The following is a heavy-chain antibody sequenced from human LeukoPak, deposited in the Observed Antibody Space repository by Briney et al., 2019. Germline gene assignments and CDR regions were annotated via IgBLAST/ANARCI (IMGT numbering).Heavy chain of an antibody. CDR1: GGTFSSYA. Sequence: ASVKVSCKATGGTFSSYAISWVRQAPGQGLEWMGGIIPIFGTANYAQKFQGRVTITTDESTSTAYMELSSLRSEDTAVYYCARGGYYDSSGYSDYWGQGTLVTVSS. CDR3: ARGGYYDSSGYSDY. CDR2: IIPIFGTA. V-gene: IGHV1-69*05. J-gene: IGHJ4*02. D-gene: IGHD3-22*01.